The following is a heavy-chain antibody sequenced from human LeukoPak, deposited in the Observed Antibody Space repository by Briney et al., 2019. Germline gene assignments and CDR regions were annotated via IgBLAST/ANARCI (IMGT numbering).Heavy chain of an antibody. J-gene: IGHJ4*02. CDR1: GDSISSGDYY. Sequence: SETLSLTCTVSGDSISSGDYYWSWIRQPAGKGLEWIGRIYTSGSTNYNPSLKSRVTISVDTSKNQFSLKLTSVTAADTAVYYCARGQGIAPFDYWGQGTLVTVSS. D-gene: IGHD6-13*01. CDR2: IYTSGST. V-gene: IGHV4-61*02. CDR3: ARGQGIAPFDY.